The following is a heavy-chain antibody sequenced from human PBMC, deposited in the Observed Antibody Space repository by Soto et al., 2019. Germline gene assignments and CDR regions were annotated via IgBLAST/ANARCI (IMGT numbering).Heavy chain of an antibody. J-gene: IGHJ6*02. CDR3: ARGHFRYAMDV. CDR1: GGSISTGGYS. CDR2: IYHSGST. Sequence: QLQLQESGSGMVKASQTLSLTCGVSGGSISTGGYSWNWIRQPPGKGLEWVGYIYHSGSTYDNPSLKSRVTMSVNRSKNQFSLNLTSVTAADTAVYFCARGHFRYAMDVWGQGTTVTVSS. V-gene: IGHV4-30-2*01.